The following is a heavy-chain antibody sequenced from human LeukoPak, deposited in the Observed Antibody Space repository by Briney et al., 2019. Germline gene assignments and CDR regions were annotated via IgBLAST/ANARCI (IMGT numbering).Heavy chain of an antibody. CDR2: IKYDGSEK. V-gene: IGHV3-7*01. CDR1: GLSFSGQW. J-gene: IGHJ4*02. D-gene: IGHD1/OR15-1a*01. Sequence: GGSLTLSCTASGLSFSGQWMNWVRHSPGQGLEWVANIKYDGSEKYHVDSVKGRFTISREDAKNSLSLQMDSVRPEDTAVYYCAFNNSFKYWGQGTLVIVSS. CDR3: AFNNSFKY.